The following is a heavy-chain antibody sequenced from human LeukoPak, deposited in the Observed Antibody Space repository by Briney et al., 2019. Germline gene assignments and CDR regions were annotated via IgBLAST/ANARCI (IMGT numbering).Heavy chain of an antibody. CDR3: ASRKKGMATTGFDY. Sequence: GESLKISCKGSGYNFATYWIGWVRQMPGKGLEWMGIIYPGDSDTRYSPSFQGQVTISVDKSINTAYLRWSSLKASDTAIYYCASRKKGMATTGFDYWGQGTLVTVSS. J-gene: IGHJ4*02. CDR2: IYPGDSDT. V-gene: IGHV5-51*01. CDR1: GYNFATYW. D-gene: IGHD5-24*01.